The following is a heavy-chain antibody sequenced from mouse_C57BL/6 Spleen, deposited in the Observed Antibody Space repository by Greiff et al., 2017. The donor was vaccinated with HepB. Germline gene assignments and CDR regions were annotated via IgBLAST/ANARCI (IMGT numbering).Heavy chain of an antibody. D-gene: IGHD1-1*01. Sequence: EVQLQQSVAELVRPGASVKLSCTASGFNIKNTYMHWVKQRPEQGLEWIGRIDPANGNTKYAPKFQGKATITADTSSNTAYLQLSSLTSEDTAIYYWAGYYGSSSYYYAMDYWGQGTSVTVSS. CDR2: IDPANGNT. CDR3: AGYYGSSSYYYAMDY. CDR1: GFNIKNTY. J-gene: IGHJ4*01. V-gene: IGHV14-3*01.